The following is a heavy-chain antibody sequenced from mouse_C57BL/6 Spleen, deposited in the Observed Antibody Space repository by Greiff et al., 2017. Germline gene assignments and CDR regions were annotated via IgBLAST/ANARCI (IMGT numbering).Heavy chain of an antibody. V-gene: IGHV1-61*01. CDR1: GYTFTSYW. CDR3: AKRGYGGYHQACFAY. D-gene: IGHD2-3*01. CDR2: IYPSDSET. J-gene: IGHJ3*01. Sequence: VQLQQPGAELVRPGSSVKLSCKASGYTFTSYWMDWVKQRPGQGLEWIGNIYPSDSETHYNQKFKDKATLTVDKSSSTAYMQLSSLTSEDSAVYYCAKRGYGGYHQACFAYWGQGTLVTVSA.